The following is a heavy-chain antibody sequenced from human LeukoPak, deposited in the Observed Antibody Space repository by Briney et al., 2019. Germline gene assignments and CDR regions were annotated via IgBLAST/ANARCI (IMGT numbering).Heavy chain of an antibody. CDR3: ATARDRNSVYSSLDY. CDR2: INPNSGGT. D-gene: IGHD5/OR15-5a*01. Sequence: GASVKVSCTASGYTFTGYYMHWVRQAPGQGLEWMGWINPNSGGTNYAQKFQGRVTMTRDTSISTAYMELSSLRSDDTAVYYCATARDRNSVYSSLDYWGQGTLVTVSS. J-gene: IGHJ4*02. CDR1: GYTFTGYY. V-gene: IGHV1-2*02.